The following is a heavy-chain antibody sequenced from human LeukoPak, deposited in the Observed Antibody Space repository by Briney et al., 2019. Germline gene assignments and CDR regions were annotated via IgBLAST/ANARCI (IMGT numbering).Heavy chain of an antibody. CDR2: INTDGSTT. Sequence: GGSLRLSCAASGFTFSRYWMHWVRQAPGKGLVWVSRINTDGSTTSYADSVRGRFTIARDNAENTVYLQMNSLGAEDTALYFCARVNTGNWYFDLWGRGTLVTVSS. D-gene: IGHD3-10*01. CDR1: GFTFSRYW. J-gene: IGHJ2*01. CDR3: ARVNTGNWYFDL. V-gene: IGHV3-74*01.